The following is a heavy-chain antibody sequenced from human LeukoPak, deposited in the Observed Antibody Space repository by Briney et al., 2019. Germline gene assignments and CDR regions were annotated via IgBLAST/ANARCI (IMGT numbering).Heavy chain of an antibody. CDR2: IYTSGST. J-gene: IGHJ4*02. Sequence: SETLSLTCTVSGGSISSYYWSWIRQPAGKGLEWIGRIYTSGSTNYNPSPKSRVTMSVDTSKNQFSLKLSSVTAADTAVYYCARVATMVRGVIIDYWGQGTLVTVSS. CDR1: GGSISSYY. D-gene: IGHD3-10*01. V-gene: IGHV4-4*07. CDR3: ARVATMVRGVIIDY.